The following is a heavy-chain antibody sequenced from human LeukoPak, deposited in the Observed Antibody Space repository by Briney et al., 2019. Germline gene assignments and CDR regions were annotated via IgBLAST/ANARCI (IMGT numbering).Heavy chain of an antibody. V-gene: IGHV4-39*01. D-gene: IGHD2-15*01. CDR2: VYHTGII. J-gene: IGHJ5*02. CDR3: ARHHSALNWFDP. Sequence: PSGTLSLTCTVSGGSITSGTYYWDWIRQAPGKGLEWIGNVYHTGIIYYNPSLNSRVTMSVDTSKNQFSLKLNSLTAADTAVYYCARHHSALNWFDPWGQGTLVTVSS. CDR1: GGSITSGTYY.